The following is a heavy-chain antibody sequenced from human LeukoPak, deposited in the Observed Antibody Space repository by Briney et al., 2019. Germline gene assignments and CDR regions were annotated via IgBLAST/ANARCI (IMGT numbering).Heavy chain of an antibody. CDR2: IKPNSGGT. CDR1: GYTFTGYY. Sequence: ASVKVSCKASGYTFTGYYMHWVRQAPGQGLEWMGWIKPNSGGTNYAQKFQGRVTMTRDTSISTAYMELSRLRSDDTAVYYCARSLLKFNSGSYNTIDYWGQGTLVTVSS. V-gene: IGHV1-2*02. J-gene: IGHJ4*02. CDR3: ARSLLKFNSGSYNTIDY. D-gene: IGHD1-26*01.